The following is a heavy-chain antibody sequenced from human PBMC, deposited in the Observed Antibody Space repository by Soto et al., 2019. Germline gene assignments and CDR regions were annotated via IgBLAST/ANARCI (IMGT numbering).Heavy chain of an antibody. Sequence: GASVKVSCKASGYTFTGYYMHWVLQAPGQGLEWMGWINPNSCGTNYAQKFQGRVTMTRDTSISTAYMELSRLRSDDKAVYYCARAPRGGGWYIPYYFDYWGQGTLVTVS. CDR2: INPNSCGT. V-gene: IGHV1-2*02. J-gene: IGHJ4*02. CDR3: ARAPRGGGWYIPYYFDY. CDR1: GYTFTGYY. D-gene: IGHD6-19*01.